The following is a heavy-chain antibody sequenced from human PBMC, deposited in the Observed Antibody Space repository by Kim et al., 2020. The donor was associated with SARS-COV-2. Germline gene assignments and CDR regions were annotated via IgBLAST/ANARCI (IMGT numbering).Heavy chain of an antibody. V-gene: IGHV4-31*03. CDR3: ARAEYESGYYDSSGYSPPRSYGMDV. D-gene: IGHD3-22*01. J-gene: IGHJ6*02. CDR2: IYYSGST. Sequence: SETLSLTCTVSGGSISSGGYYWSWIRQHPGKGLEWIGYIYYSGSTYYNPSLKSRVTISVDTSKNQFSLKLSSVTAADTAVYYCARAEYESGYYDSSGYSPPRSYGMDVWGQGTTVTVSS. CDR1: GGSISSGGYY.